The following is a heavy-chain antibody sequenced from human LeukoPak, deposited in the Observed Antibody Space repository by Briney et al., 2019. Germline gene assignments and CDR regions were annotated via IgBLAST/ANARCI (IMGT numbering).Heavy chain of an antibody. D-gene: IGHD5-18*01. Sequence: PSETLSLTCTVSGGSISSYYWSWIRQPPGKGLEWIGYIYYNGSTNYNPSLKSRVTISVDTSKNQFSLKLSSVTAADTAVYYCARHREYSYGFDYWGQGTLVTVSS. CDR1: GGSISSYY. V-gene: IGHV4-59*08. CDR3: ARHREYSYGFDY. J-gene: IGHJ4*02. CDR2: IYYNGST.